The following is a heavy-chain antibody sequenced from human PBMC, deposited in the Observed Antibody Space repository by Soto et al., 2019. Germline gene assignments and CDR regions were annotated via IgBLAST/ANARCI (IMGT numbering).Heavy chain of an antibody. J-gene: IGHJ6*02. D-gene: IGHD6-13*01. CDR1: GGSISSGGYY. Sequence: KASETLSLTCTVSGGSISSGGYYWSWIRQHPGKGLEWIGYIYYSGSTYYNPSLKSRVTISVDTSKNQFSLKLSSVTAADTAVYYCARSIAAAGSYYYYYGTDVWGQGTTVTSP. V-gene: IGHV4-31*03. CDR3: ARSIAAAGSYYYYYGTDV. CDR2: IYYSGST.